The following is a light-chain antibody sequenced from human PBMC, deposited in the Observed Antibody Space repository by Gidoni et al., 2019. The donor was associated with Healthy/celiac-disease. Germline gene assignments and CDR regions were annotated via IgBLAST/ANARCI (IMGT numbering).Light chain of an antibody. Sequence: SYELTQPPSVSVSPGQTASLTCSGDKLGDKYACWYQQKPGQSPVLVIYQDSKRLSGIPERFSGSNSGNTATLTISGTQAMDEADYYCQAWDSSTVVFGGGTKLTVL. CDR3: QAWDSSTVV. V-gene: IGLV3-1*01. CDR1: KLGDKY. J-gene: IGLJ2*01. CDR2: QDS.